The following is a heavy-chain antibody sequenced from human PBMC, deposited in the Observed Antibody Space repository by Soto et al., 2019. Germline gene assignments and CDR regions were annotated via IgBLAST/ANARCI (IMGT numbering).Heavy chain of an antibody. J-gene: IGHJ3*02. CDR2: IIPTLGTA. D-gene: IGHD6-19*01. V-gene: IGHV1-69*06. CDR3: ARSETAGHRGFDI. CDR1: GGTFSSSA. Sequence: QVQLVQSGAELREPGSSVKVSCKASGGTFSSSAINWLRQAPGQGPEWMGGIIPTLGTANYIETFRGRVTITADTSTSTAYMEVSSLTSEDTAMYFCARSETAGHRGFDIWGQGTMVTVSS.